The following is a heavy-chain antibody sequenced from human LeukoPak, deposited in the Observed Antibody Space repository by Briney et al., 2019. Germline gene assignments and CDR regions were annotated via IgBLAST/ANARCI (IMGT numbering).Heavy chain of an antibody. Sequence: GASVKVSCKASGYTFTSNYIHWVRQAPGQGLEWMGMIYPRDGSTSYAQKFQGRVTVTRDTSTSTVHMELSGLRAENTAVYFCARDQEGFDYWGQGTLVSAS. CDR3: ARDQEGFDY. J-gene: IGHJ4*02. V-gene: IGHV1-46*01. CDR1: GYTFTSNY. CDR2: IYPRDGST.